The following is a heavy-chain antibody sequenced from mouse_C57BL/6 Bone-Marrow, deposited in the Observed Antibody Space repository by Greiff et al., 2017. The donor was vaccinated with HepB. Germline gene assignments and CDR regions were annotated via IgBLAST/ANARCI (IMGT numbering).Heavy chain of an antibody. Sequence: EVKVVESGGGLVQPGGSMKLSCAASGFTFSDAWMDWVRQSPEKGLEWVAEIRNKANNHATYYAESVKGRFTISRDDSKSSVYLQMNSLRAEDTGIYYCTRSNYVDYAMDYWGQGTSVTVSS. CDR1: GFTFSDAW. CDR2: IRNKANNHAT. J-gene: IGHJ4*01. V-gene: IGHV6-6*01. CDR3: TRSNYVDYAMDY. D-gene: IGHD2-5*01.